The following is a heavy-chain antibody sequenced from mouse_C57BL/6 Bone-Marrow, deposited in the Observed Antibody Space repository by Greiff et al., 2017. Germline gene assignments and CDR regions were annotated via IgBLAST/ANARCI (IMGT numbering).Heavy chain of an antibody. CDR1: GYTFTSYW. J-gene: IGHJ4*01. CDR2: IDPSDSYT. D-gene: IGHD2-4*01. CDR3: AREDDYGNYYAMDY. Sequence: QVQLQQPGAELVMPGASVKLSCKASGYTFTSYWMHWVKQRPGQGLEWIGEIDPSDSYTNYNQKFKGKSTLTVDKSSSTAYMQLSSLTSADSAVYYCAREDDYGNYYAMDYWGQGTSVTVSS. V-gene: IGHV1-69*01.